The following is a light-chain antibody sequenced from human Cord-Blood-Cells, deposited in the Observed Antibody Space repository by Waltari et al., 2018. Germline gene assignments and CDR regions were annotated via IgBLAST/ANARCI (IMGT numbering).Light chain of an antibody. CDR1: PSVLYSFNNKNY. CDR2: WAS. J-gene: IGKJ3*01. Sequence: DIVMTQSPDSLAVSLGERATINCKSSPSVLYSFNNKNYLPWYQQKPGQPPKLLIYWASTRESGVPDRFSGSGSGTDFTLTISSLQAEDVAVYYCQQYYSTPFTFGPGTKVDIK. CDR3: QQYYSTPFT. V-gene: IGKV4-1*01.